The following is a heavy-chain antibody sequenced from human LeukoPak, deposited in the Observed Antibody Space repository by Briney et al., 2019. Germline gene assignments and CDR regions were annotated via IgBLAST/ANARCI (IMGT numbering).Heavy chain of an antibody. CDR3: AGDQGGSSHRHAFDI. V-gene: IGHV4-61*01. Sequence: PTETLSLTCTVSGGSVDSENYYWSWIRQPPGKGLEWIGYMYHTGSSNYNPSLKSRVTISIDMSKNQVFLKLSSVTAADTAVYYCAGDQGGSSHRHAFDIWGQGTMVTVSS. CDR2: MYHTGSS. D-gene: IGHD1-26*01. CDR1: GGSVDSENYY. J-gene: IGHJ3*02.